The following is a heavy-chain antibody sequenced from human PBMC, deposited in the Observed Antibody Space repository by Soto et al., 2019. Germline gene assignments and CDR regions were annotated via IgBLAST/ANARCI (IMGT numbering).Heavy chain of an antibody. CDR1: GLTFRNYW. Sequence: EVQLLESGGGLVQPGGSLRLSCAASGLTFRNYWMHWVRQAPGKGPVWVSGINGYGSTTDYADSVKGRFTISRDNAKNTLYLQMNSLRAEDTAVYYCAKFREYYQGSGSRTYYFYGMDVWGQGTTVTVSS. D-gene: IGHD3-10*01. CDR2: INGYGSTT. V-gene: IGHV3-74*01. J-gene: IGHJ6*02. CDR3: AKFREYYQGSGSRTYYFYGMDV.